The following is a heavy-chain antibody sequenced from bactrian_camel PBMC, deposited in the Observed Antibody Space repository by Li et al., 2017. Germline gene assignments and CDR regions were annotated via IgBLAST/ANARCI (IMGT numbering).Heavy chain of an antibody. V-gene: IGHV3S53*01. CDR3: AAVGSLICAYYDGGYSVPVTKYKY. CDR1: GYVSSLYC. Sequence: VQLVESGGGLVQPGGSLRLSCARSGYVSSLYCMAWFRQAPGKEREVIAAINRDSSTTYADSVKGRFTISEDNAKNILYLEMNSLKPEDTAMYYCAAVGSLICAYYDGGYSVPVTKYKYWGQGTQVTVS. CDR2: INRDSST. D-gene: IGHD3*01. J-gene: IGHJ4*01.